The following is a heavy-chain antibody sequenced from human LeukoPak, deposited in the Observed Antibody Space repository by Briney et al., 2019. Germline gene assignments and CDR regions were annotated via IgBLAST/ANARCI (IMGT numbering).Heavy chain of an antibody. CDR3: ARRRSGYYFDY. D-gene: IGHD3-22*01. CDR1: GYSFTTYW. J-gene: IGHJ4*02. Sequence: ESLNISRMGSGYSFTTYWIGWVRHMPGKGLEWMGIIYPGDSDTRYSPSFQGQVTISADKSISTAYLQWSSLKASDTAMYYCARRRSGYYFDYWGQGTLVTVSS. CDR2: IYPGDSDT. V-gene: IGHV5-51*01.